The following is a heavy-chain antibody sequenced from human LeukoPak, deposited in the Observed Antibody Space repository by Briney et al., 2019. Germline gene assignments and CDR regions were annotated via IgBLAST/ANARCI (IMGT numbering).Heavy chain of an antibody. Sequence: PSETLSLTCTVSGGSISSGSYYWSWIRQPPGKGLEWIGYIYYSGSTNYNPSLKSRVTISVDTSKNQFSLKLSSVTAADTAVYYCARANLRWDYYYMDVWGKGTTVTVSS. D-gene: IGHD4-23*01. CDR2: IYYSGST. J-gene: IGHJ6*03. V-gene: IGHV4-61*01. CDR1: GGSISSGSYY. CDR3: ARANLRWDYYYMDV.